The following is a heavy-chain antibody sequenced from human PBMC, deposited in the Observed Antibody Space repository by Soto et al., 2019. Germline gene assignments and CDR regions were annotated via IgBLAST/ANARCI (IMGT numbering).Heavy chain of an antibody. CDR2: ISGSGGST. V-gene: IGHV3-23*01. CDR1: GFTFSSYA. CDR3: AKDASGNLGWLEP. Sequence: VSLRLSCAASGFTFSSYAMSWVRQAPGKGLEWVSAISGSGGSTYCADSVKGRFTISRDNSNNTLYLQMNSLRAEVTAVDYCAKDASGNLGWLEPWGQGTLVTVSS. D-gene: IGHD3-10*01. J-gene: IGHJ5*02.